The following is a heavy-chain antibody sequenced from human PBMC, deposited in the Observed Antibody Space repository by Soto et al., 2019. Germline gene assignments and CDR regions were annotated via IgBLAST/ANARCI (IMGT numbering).Heavy chain of an antibody. V-gene: IGHV4-59*12. J-gene: IGHJ4*02. Sequence: SETLSLTCTVSGDSISSYYWSWIRQPPGKGLEWIGYIYYSGSTNYNPSLKSRVTISVDTSKNQFSLKLSSVTAADTAVYHCARSISSGYIPFDYWGQGTLVTVSS. CDR2: IYYSGST. D-gene: IGHD3-22*01. CDR3: ARSISSGYIPFDY. CDR1: GDSISSYY.